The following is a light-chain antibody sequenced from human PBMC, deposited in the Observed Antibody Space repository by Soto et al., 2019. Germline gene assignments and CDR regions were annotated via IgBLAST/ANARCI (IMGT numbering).Light chain of an antibody. CDR2: DAS. V-gene: IGKV1-5*01. CDR1: QSISSW. Sequence: DIQMTQSPSTLSASVGDRVTITCRASQSISSWLAWYQQKPGKAPKLLIYDASSLESGVPSRFSGSGSGTEFTLTISSLQPDDFANYYCQQYNSYLLPLVGGTKVELK. J-gene: IGKJ4*01. CDR3: QQYNSYLLP.